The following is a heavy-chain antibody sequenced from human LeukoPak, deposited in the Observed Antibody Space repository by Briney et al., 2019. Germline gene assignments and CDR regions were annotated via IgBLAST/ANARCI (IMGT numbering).Heavy chain of an antibody. CDR2: ISSSSTYT. CDR3: AIYRSYGDRDY. V-gene: IGHV3-11*06. D-gene: IGHD4-17*01. CDR1: GFTFSDYY. Sequence: GGSLRLSCAASGFTFSDYYMSWIRQAPGKGLEWVSYISSSSTYTNYADSVKGRFTISRDNAKNSLYLQMNSLRAEDTAVYYCAIYRSYGDRDYWGQGTLVTVSS. J-gene: IGHJ4*02.